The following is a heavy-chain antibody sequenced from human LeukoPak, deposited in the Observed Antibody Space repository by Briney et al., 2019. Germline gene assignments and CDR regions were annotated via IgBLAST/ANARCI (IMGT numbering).Heavy chain of an antibody. CDR2: IYSGGST. J-gene: IGHJ6*02. V-gene: IGHV3-66*01. CDR3: ARFGELDYYGMDV. Sequence: GGSLRLSCAASGFTVSSKYMSWVRQAPGKGLEWVSVIYSGGSTYYADSVKGRFTISRDNSENTLYLQMNSLRAEDTAVYYCARFGELDYYGMDVWGQGTTVTVSS. D-gene: IGHD3-10*01. CDR1: GFTVSSKY.